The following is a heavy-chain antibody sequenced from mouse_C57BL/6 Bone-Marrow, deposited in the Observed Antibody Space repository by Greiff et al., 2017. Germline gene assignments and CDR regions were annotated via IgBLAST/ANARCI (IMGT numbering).Heavy chain of an antibody. J-gene: IGHJ4*01. D-gene: IGHD1-1*01. CDR1: GFTFSDYG. V-gene: IGHV5-17*01. CDR2: ISSGSSTI. Sequence: EVQLQESGGGLVKPGGSLKLSCAASGFTFSDYGMHWVRQAPEKGLEWVAYISSGSSTIYYADTVKGRFTISRDNAKNTLFRQMTSLRSEDTAMYYCARSIYYGSSYDYAMDYWGQGTSVTVSS. CDR3: ARSIYYGSSYDYAMDY.